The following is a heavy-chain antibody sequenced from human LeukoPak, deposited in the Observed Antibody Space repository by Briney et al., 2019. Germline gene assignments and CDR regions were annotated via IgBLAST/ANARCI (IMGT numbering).Heavy chain of an antibody. J-gene: IGHJ3*02. V-gene: IGHV3-23*01. CDR3: ASRTWTGPGYYAFDI. CDR2: EGSAGGT. D-gene: IGHD3/OR15-3a*01. CDR1: GFTFSNYA. Sequence: GGSLRLSCAASGFTFSNYAVAWVRQAPGKGLEWVSAEGSAGGTYYADSVRGRFTISGDNSGNTLSLQMSSLRVEDTALYYCASRTWTGPGYYAFDIWGQGTMVTVSS.